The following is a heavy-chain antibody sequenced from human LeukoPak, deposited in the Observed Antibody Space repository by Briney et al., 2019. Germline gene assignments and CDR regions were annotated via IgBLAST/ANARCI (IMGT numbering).Heavy chain of an antibody. V-gene: IGHV3-20*04. Sequence: GGSLRLSCAASGFTFDDYGMSWVRQAPGKGLEWVSGINWNGGSIGYADSVKGRFTISRDNAKNSLYLQMNSLRAEDTALYYCARSAAAGRVYYFDYWSQGTLVTVSS. CDR3: ARSAAAGRVYYFDY. CDR2: INWNGGSI. CDR1: GFTFDDYG. J-gene: IGHJ4*02. D-gene: IGHD6-13*01.